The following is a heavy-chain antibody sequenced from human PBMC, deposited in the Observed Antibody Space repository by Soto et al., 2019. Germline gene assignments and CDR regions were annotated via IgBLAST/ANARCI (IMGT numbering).Heavy chain of an antibody. Sequence: SETLSLTCTVSGGYISSYYWSWIRQPPGKGLEWIGYIYYSGSTNYNPSLKSRVTISVDTSKNQFSLKLSSVTAADTAVYYCARDLISGWFDPWGQGALVTVSS. V-gene: IGHV4-59*01. J-gene: IGHJ5*02. CDR3: ARDLISGWFDP. CDR1: GGYISSYY. CDR2: IYYSGST. D-gene: IGHD3-10*01.